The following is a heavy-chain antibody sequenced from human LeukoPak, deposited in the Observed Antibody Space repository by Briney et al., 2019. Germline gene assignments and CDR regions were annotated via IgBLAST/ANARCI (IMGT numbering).Heavy chain of an antibody. V-gene: IGHV3-7*03. CDR1: GFIFSTSW. CDR3: ARDLCSSSCNWFDP. CDR2: INLDGSEK. Sequence: GGSLRLSCTASGFIFSTSWMTWVRQAPGKGLEWVANINLDGSEKYYVDSVKGRFTISRDNAKNSLYLQMNSLRAEDTAVYYCARDLCSSSCNWFDPWGQGTLVTVSS. J-gene: IGHJ5*02. D-gene: IGHD6-13*01.